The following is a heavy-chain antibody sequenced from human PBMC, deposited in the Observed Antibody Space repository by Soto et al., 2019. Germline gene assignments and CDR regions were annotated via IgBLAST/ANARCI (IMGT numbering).Heavy chain of an antibody. CDR3: AKSFTQPNVWRAYRHKTHFDY. J-gene: IGHJ4*02. CDR2: ISGAGDTT. CDR1: GFTLSNYG. Sequence: EVRLLESGGGLVQPGGSLRLSCEGSGFTLSNYGMDWVRQAPGTGLEGLSFISGAGDTTYYADSVKGRFIISRDNSKNTLYLQMNSLRAEDTAIYYCAKSFTQPNVWRAYRHKTHFDYWVQGALVTVTS. D-gene: IGHD3-16*02. V-gene: IGHV3-23*01.